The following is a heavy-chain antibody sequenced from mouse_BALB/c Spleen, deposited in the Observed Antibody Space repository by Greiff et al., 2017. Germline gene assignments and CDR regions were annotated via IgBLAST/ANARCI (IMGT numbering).Heavy chain of an antibody. V-gene: IGHV2-9-2*01. CDR2: IWTGGGT. CDR1: GFSLTSYD. J-gene: IGHJ3*01. Sequence: QVQLQQSGPGLVSPSQSLSITCTVSGFSLTSYDISWIRQPPGKGLEWLGVIWTGGGTNYNSAFMSRLSISKDNSKSQVFLKMNSLQTDDTAIYYCVRGAAFAYWGQGTLVTVSA. CDR3: VRGAAFAY.